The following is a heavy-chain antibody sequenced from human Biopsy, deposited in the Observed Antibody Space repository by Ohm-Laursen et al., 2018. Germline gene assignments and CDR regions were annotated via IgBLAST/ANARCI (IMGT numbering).Heavy chain of an antibody. CDR2: ISSRSSDI. J-gene: IGHJ6*02. D-gene: IGHD2-2*01. V-gene: IGHV3-21*01. CDR1: GFIFSTYT. CDR3: ARESALKWYQPLSYFNGMDV. Sequence: SLRLSCSASGFIFSTYTMNWVRRAPGEGLEWVSSISSRSSDIYYADSVKGRFTISRDNAKNSLFLHMNSLRAEDTAVYYCARESALKWYQPLSYFNGMDVWGQGTTVTVSS.